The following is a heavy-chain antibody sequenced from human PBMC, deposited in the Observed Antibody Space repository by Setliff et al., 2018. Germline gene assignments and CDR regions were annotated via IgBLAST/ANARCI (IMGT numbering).Heavy chain of an antibody. CDR1: SGSFSGYY. Sequence: SSETLSLTCAVYSGSFSGYYWSWIRQPPGKGLEWIGEINHSGSTNYNPSLKSRVTISVDTSKNQFSLNLNSVTAADTAVYYCARLRKDYGDYYYFDYWGQGTLVTVSS. V-gene: IGHV4-34*01. D-gene: IGHD4-17*01. CDR2: INHSGST. CDR3: ARLRKDYGDYYYFDY. J-gene: IGHJ4*02.